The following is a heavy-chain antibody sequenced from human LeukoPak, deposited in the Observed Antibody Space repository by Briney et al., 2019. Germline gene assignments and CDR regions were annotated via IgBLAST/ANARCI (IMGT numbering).Heavy chain of an antibody. CDR2: IDSSSSYI. V-gene: IGHV3-21*01. Sequence: GGSLRLSCAASGFTFSSYRMNWVRRAPGKGLEWVSVIDSSSSYIWYADSVKGRFTISRDNAKNSLYLQMNSLRAEDTAVYYCAVGLWFGEYDFDYWGQGTLVTVSS. J-gene: IGHJ4*02. D-gene: IGHD3-10*01. CDR1: GFTFSSYR. CDR3: AVGLWFGEYDFDY.